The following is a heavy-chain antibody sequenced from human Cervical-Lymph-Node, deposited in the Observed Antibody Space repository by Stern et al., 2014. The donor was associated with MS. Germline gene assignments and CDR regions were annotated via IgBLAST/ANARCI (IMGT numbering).Heavy chain of an antibody. Sequence: EVHLVESGGGLVQPGGSLRLSCAASGFTFSRNWMHWVRQAPGKGLVWVSRIKSDGSSANYEDSVKGRFTISRDNAKNTLYLQMNSLRAEDTAVYYCARENWYLDLWGRGTQVTVSS. CDR2: IKSDGSSA. CDR3: ARENWYLDL. CDR1: GFTFSRNW. J-gene: IGHJ2*01. V-gene: IGHV3-74*01.